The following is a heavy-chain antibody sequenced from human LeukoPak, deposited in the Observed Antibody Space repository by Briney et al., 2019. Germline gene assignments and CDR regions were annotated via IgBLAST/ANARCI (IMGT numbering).Heavy chain of an antibody. Sequence: PGGSLRLSCAASGFTFSSYGMHWVRQAPGKGLEWVAFIRYDGSHKYYADSVKGRFTISRDNSKNTLYLQMNSLRAEDTAVYYCARDGAAAGTIDPWGQGTLVTVSS. D-gene: IGHD6-13*01. J-gene: IGHJ5*02. V-gene: IGHV3-30*02. CDR2: IRYDGSHK. CDR3: ARDGAAAGTIDP. CDR1: GFTFSSYG.